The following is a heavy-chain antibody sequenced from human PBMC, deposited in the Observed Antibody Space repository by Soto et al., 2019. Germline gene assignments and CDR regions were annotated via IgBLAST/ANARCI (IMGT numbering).Heavy chain of an antibody. CDR2: IIPIFGTA. Sequence: QVQLVQSGAEVKKPGSSVKVSCKASGGTFSSYAISWVRQAPGQGLEWMGGIIPIFGTANYAQKFQGRVTITADESTSTAYMELSSLRSEGTAVYYCARGYCSGGSCYNWFDPWGQGTLVTVSS. V-gene: IGHV1-69*01. D-gene: IGHD2-15*01. CDR3: ARGYCSGGSCYNWFDP. CDR1: GGTFSSYA. J-gene: IGHJ5*02.